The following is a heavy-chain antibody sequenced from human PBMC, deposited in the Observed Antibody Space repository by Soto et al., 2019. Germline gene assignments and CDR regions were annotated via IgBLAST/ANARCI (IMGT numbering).Heavy chain of an antibody. D-gene: IGHD4-4*01. Sequence: PGESLKISCKGSGYTFTDYWIGWVRQLPGKGLEWMGIIYPGDSDSRYSPSFQGHVTITVDKSTSTAYLQWNTLKASDTAMYYCAIHISNSRYSYYAMDVWGPGTTVTVSS. CDR3: AIHISNSRYSYYAMDV. J-gene: IGHJ6*02. CDR2: IYPGDSDS. CDR1: GYTFTDYW. V-gene: IGHV5-51*01.